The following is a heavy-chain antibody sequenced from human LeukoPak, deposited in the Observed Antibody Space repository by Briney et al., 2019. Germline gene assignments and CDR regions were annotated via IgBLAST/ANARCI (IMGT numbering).Heavy chain of an antibody. D-gene: IGHD5-12*01. CDR3: AREYSGYDSSNYYYYGMDV. J-gene: IGHJ6*02. V-gene: IGHV1-69*13. CDR1: GGTFISYA. CDR2: IIPIFGTA. Sequence: ASVKVSCKASGGTFISYAISWVRQAPGQGLEWMGGIIPIFGTANCAQKFQGRVTITADESTSTAYMELSSLRSEDTAVYYCAREYSGYDSSNYYYYGMDVRGQGTTVTVSS.